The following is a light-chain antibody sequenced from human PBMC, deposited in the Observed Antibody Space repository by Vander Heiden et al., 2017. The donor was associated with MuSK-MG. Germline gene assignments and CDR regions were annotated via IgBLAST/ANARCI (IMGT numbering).Light chain of an antibody. CDR1: QGISSY. Sequence: IRMTQSPTSFSASTGDRVTITCRASQGISSYLAWYQQKPGNAPKLLIYAASTLQSGVPSRFSGSGSGTDFALTISCLQSEDFATYYCQQYYSYPPTFGQGTKVEIK. V-gene: IGKV1-8*01. CDR3: QQYYSYPPT. CDR2: AAS. J-gene: IGKJ1*01.